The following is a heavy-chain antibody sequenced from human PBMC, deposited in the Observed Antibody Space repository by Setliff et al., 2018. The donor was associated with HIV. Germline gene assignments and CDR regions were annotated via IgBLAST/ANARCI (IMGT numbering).Heavy chain of an antibody. D-gene: IGHD3-3*01. CDR3: ARDRRSIFGVDTKNWFDP. J-gene: IGHJ5*02. Sequence: SETLSLTCAVYGGSFSDYYWSWIRQPPGQGLEWIGEINHSGSTNYNASLKSRVTISGDMSKKQFSLKLGSVTAADTAVYYCARDRRSIFGVDTKNWFDPWGQGTLVTVSS. CDR2: INHSGST. CDR1: GGSFSDYY. V-gene: IGHV4-34*01.